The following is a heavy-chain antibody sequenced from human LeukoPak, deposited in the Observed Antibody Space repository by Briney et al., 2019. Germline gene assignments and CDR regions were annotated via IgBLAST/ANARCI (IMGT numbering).Heavy chain of an antibody. CDR1: GFTFDNYA. CDR3: AKDTKDIVVVVAAYCGGDCSPALDY. V-gene: IGHV3-30-3*01. J-gene: IGHJ4*02. CDR2: ISFDGTQE. Sequence: GGSLRLSCEASGFTFDNYAMHWVRQAPGRRLEWVAVISFDGTQEYYPDSVKGRFTISRDNSKNTLYLQMNSLRAEDTAVYYCAKDTKDIVVVVAAYCGGDCSPALDYWGQGTLVTVSS. D-gene: IGHD2-15*01.